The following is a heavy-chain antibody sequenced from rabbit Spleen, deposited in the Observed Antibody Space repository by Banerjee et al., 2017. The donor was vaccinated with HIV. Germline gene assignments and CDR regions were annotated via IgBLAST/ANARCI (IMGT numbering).Heavy chain of an antibody. CDR2: INTITGKT. CDR1: GFDFSSYG. J-gene: IGHJ6*01. D-gene: IGHD8-1*01. Sequence: EQLEESGGGLVQPGGSLKLSCKASGFDFSSYGVSWVRQAPGKGLEWIGCINTITGKTVYATWAKGRFTISRASSTTVFLQMTSLTVADTATYFCARDTGSSFSTYGMDLWGQGTLVTVS. CDR3: ARDTGSSFSTYGMDL. V-gene: IGHV1S45*01.